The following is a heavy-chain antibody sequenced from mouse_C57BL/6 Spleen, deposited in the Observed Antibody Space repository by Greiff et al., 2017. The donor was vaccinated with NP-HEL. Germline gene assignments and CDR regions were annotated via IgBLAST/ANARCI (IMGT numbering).Heavy chain of an antibody. CDR3: ARPSYGNYPGDY. CDR2: IYPSDSET. Sequence: VQLQQPGAELVRPGSSVKLSCKASGYTFTSYWMDWVKQRPGQGLEWIGNIYPSDSETHYTQKFKDKATLTVDKSSRPAYMQLSSLTSEDSAVYYCARPSYGNYPGDYWGQGTTLTVSS. CDR1: GYTFTSYW. V-gene: IGHV1-61*01. D-gene: IGHD2-10*02. J-gene: IGHJ2*01.